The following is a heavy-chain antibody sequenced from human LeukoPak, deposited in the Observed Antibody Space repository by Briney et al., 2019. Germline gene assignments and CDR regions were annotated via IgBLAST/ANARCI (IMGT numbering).Heavy chain of an antibody. CDR3: ARRGWELLGIDC. Sequence: ASVKVSCKASGYTFTNYDINWVRQAAGQGLEWMGWMNPNSGNTGYAQKFQGRVTTTRDTSVSTAYMELSSLKSEDTAVYYCARRGWELLGIDCWGQGTLVTVSS. CDR1: GYTFTNYD. J-gene: IGHJ4*02. V-gene: IGHV1-8*01. D-gene: IGHD2-15*01. CDR2: MNPNSGNT.